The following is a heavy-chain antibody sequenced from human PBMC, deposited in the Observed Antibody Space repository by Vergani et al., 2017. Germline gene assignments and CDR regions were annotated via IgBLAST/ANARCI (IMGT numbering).Heavy chain of an antibody. CDR2: IKRDGTET. Sequence: EVHLEESGGGLVQPGGSLRLSCAASGFTFGDYYMAWIRLAPGKGLDWVASIKRDGTETFYVDSVKGRFTISRDISKNTLFLHMNSLRPEDTAVYYCAKVGRSEVAGTFGAFDIWGQGTMVTVSS. CDR1: GFTFGDYY. J-gene: IGHJ3*02. V-gene: IGHV3-7*03. CDR3: AKVGRSEVAGTFGAFDI. D-gene: IGHD6-19*01.